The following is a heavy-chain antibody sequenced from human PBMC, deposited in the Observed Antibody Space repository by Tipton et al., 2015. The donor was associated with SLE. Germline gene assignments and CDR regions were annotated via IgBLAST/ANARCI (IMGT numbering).Heavy chain of an antibody. CDR2: IYTSGST. V-gene: IGHV4-61*02. CDR1: GGSISSGSYY. CDR3: ARERGRIAAAVNYWYFDL. D-gene: IGHD6-13*01. Sequence: TLSLTCTVSGGSISSGSYYWSWIRQPAGKGLEWIGRIYTSGSTNYNPPLKSRVTISVDTSKNQFSLKLSSVTAADTAVYYCARERGRIAAAVNYWYFDLWGRGTLVTVSS. J-gene: IGHJ2*01.